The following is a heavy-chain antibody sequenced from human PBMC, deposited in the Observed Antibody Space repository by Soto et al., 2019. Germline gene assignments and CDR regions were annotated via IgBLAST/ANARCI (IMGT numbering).Heavy chain of an antibody. D-gene: IGHD3-10*01. J-gene: IGHJ5*02. CDR2: IDGSGGIT. CDR3: VKKSGWFNT. CDR1: GFTFGTTD. Sequence: QLLQSGGGLVQPGGSLTLSCAASGFTFGTTDMSWVRQAPGEGLEWVSTIDGSGGITYYAGSVKGRFTIPRDNSRNTVYLQRNSLRGDDTALYYCVKKSGWFNTWGQGALVTVSS. V-gene: IGHV3-23*01.